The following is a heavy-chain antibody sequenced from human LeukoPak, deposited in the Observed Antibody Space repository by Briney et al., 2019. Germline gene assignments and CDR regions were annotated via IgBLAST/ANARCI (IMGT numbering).Heavy chain of an antibody. CDR2: TKGDGSLK. CDR3: TRDSNYHDRSAYYDVFDI. D-gene: IGHD3-22*01. V-gene: IGHV3-7*01. CDR1: GFTFSIYW. J-gene: IGHJ3*02. Sequence: PGGSLRLSCAASGFTFSIYWMTWVRQAPGKGLEWVANTKGDGSLKYYVDSVEGRFTISRDNAKNSLYLQMNSLSAEDTAVYYCTRDSNYHDRSAYYDVFDIWGQGTMVTVSS.